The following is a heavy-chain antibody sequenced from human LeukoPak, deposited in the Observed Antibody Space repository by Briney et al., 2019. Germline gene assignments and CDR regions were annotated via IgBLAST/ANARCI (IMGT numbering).Heavy chain of an antibody. CDR1: GDSSSSGAYY. CDR2: INHSGST. J-gene: IGHJ4*02. V-gene: IGHV4-39*07. Sequence: SETLSLTCTVSGDSSSSGAYYWSWIRQPPGKGLEWIGEINHSGSTNYNPSLKSRVTISVDTSKNQFSLKLSSVTAADTAVYYCARGQGHVAVRGPRRDYWGQGTLVTVSS. D-gene: IGHD3-10*01. CDR3: ARGQGHVAVRGPRRDY.